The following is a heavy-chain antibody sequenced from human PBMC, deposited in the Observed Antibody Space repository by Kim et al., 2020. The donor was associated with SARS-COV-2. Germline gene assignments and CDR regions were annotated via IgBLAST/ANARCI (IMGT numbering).Heavy chain of an antibody. CDR1: GFTFSTHA. V-gene: IGHV3-23*01. Sequence: GGSLRLSCAASGFTFSTHAMTWVRQAPGKGREWVSIISGNSGTIYYADSVKGRFTISRDNSKNTLYLQMNSLRAEDTAGYYCVKGLSGSRALAIWGQGT. CDR2: ISGNSGTI. D-gene: IGHD6-25*01. J-gene: IGHJ3*02. CDR3: VKGLSGSRALAI.